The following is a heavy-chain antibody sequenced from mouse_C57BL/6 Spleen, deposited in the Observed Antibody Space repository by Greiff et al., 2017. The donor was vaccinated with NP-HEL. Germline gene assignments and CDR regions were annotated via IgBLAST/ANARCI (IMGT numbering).Heavy chain of an antibody. J-gene: IGHJ1*03. Sequence: QVQLQQSGPELVKPGASVKISCKASGYAFSSSWMNWVKQRPGKGLEWIGRIYPGDGDTNYNGKFKGKATLTADKSSSTAYMQLSSLTSEDSAVYFCARGGYYGNYEAYWYFDVWGTGTTVTVSS. CDR3: ARGGYYGNYEAYWYFDV. D-gene: IGHD2-1*01. V-gene: IGHV1-82*01. CDR1: GYAFSSSW. CDR2: IYPGDGDT.